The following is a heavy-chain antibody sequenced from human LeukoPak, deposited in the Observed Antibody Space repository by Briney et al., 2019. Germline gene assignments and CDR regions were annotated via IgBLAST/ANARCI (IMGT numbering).Heavy chain of an antibody. CDR1: GDSISTYY. Sequence: SETLSLTCTVSGDSISTYYWSWIRQPPGKGLEWIGFVYYSGSTNYNPSLESRVTISVDTSKNQFSLKLSSVTAADTAVYYCARGTMMVGPWGQGTLVTVSS. CDR3: ARGTMMVGP. CDR2: VYYSGST. V-gene: IGHV4-59*01. D-gene: IGHD3-22*01. J-gene: IGHJ5*02.